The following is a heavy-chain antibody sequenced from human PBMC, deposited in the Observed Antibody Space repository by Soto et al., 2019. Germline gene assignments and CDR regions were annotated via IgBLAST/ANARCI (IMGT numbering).Heavy chain of an antibody. CDR1: GYSVTSYW. CDR2: IYPGDSDT. D-gene: IGHD1-7*01. J-gene: IGHJ6*03. Sequence: GESLNISCKGSGYSVTSYWIGWVRQMPGKGLEWMGIIYPGDSDTRCSPSFQGQVTISADKSISTAYLQWSSLKASDTAMYYCARHHWNYRVTTLGYYYMDVWGKGTTVTVSS. CDR3: ARHHWNYRVTTLGYYYMDV. V-gene: IGHV5-51*01.